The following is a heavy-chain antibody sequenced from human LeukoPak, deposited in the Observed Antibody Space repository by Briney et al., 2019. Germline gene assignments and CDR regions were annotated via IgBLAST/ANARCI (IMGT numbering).Heavy chain of an antibody. V-gene: IGHV3-73*01. CDR3: TKSGSPDY. J-gene: IGHJ4*02. D-gene: IGHD3-10*01. CDR1: GFTFSSSA. CDR2: IRSKANSYAT. Sequence: GGSLRLSCAASGFTFSSSAMHWVRQASGKGLEWVCRIRSKANSYATAYAASVKGRFTISRDDSKNTAYLKMNSLNAEDTAVYYCTKSGSPDYWGQGTLVTVSS.